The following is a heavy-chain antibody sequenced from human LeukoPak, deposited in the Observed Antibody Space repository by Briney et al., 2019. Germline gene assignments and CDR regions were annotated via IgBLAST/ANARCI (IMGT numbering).Heavy chain of an antibody. CDR2: IIPIFGTA. Sequence: SVKVSCKASGGTFSSYAIGWVRQAPGQGLEWMGRIIPIFGTANYAQKFQGRVTITTDESTSTAYMELSSLRSEGTAVYYCARVAFLGPYYYYYMDVWGKGTTVTVSS. CDR3: ARVAFLGPYYYYYMDV. V-gene: IGHV1-69*05. D-gene: IGHD7-27*01. CDR1: GGTFSSYA. J-gene: IGHJ6*03.